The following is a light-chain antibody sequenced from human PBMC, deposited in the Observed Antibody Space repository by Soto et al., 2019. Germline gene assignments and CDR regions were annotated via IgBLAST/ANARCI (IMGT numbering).Light chain of an antibody. V-gene: IGKV1-9*01. J-gene: IGKJ5*01. CDR3: QQLTSYPRST. CDR1: QGISND. Sequence: DLQLTQSPSFLSSSLVDRITITYVSSQGISNDLAWYQQRPGKAPKLLIYAASTLPTGVPSRFSGSGSGTEFTLTIRSLQPEDFATYHCQQLTSYPRSTFGQGTRLEIK. CDR2: AAS.